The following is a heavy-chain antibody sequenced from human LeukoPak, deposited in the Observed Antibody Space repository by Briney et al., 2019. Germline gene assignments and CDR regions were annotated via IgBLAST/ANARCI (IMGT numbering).Heavy chain of an antibody. CDR2: IYTTGST. Sequence: SETLSLTCSVSGGSISSYYWSWIGQPAGKGLEWIGRIYTTGSTDYNPPLKSRVTMSVDTSKNQFSLNLSSVTAADTAVYYCARDVRGWSGFDYWGQGTLVTVSS. J-gene: IGHJ4*02. CDR3: ARDVRGWSGFDY. V-gene: IGHV4-4*07. D-gene: IGHD3-3*01. CDR1: GGSISSYY.